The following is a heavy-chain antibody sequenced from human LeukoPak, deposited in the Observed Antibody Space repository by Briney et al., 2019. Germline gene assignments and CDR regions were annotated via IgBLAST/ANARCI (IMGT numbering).Heavy chain of an antibody. CDR1: GFTFSSYE. D-gene: IGHD3-16*01. CDR2: ISSSGSTI. Sequence: GGSLRLSCAASGFTFSSYEMNWVRQAPGKGLEWVSYISSSGSTIYYADSVKGRFTISRDNAKNSLYLQMNSLRAEDTAVYYCARERITFGHRGIDYWGQGTLVTVSS. CDR3: ARERITFGHRGIDY. J-gene: IGHJ4*02. V-gene: IGHV3-48*03.